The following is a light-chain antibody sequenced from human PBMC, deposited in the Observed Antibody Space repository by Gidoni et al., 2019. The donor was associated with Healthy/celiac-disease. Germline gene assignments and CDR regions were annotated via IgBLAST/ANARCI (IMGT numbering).Light chain of an antibody. CDR1: AVPKKY. CDR3: LSADSSGTYRRV. V-gene: IGLV3-16*01. Sequence: SYELTQPPSVSVSLGQMARITCPGEAVPKKYAYWYQQKTGQFPVLVIYKESERPSGIPERFSGSSSGTIVTLTISGVQAEDEADYYCLSADSSGTYRRVFGGGTKLTVL. CDR2: KES. J-gene: IGLJ2*01.